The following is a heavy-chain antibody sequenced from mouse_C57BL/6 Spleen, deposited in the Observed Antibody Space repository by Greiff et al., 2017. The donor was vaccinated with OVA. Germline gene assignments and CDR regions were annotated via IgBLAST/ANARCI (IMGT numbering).Heavy chain of an antibody. V-gene: IGHV1-76*01. D-gene: IGHD1-1*01. CDR1: GYTFTDYY. CDR2: IYPGSGNT. J-gene: IGHJ2*01. Sequence: QVQLQQSGAELVRPGASVKLSCKASGYTFTDYYINWVKQRPGQGLEWIARIYPGSGNTYYNEKFKGKATLTAEKSSSTAYMQLSSLTSEDSAVYFCARERNYGSSYGNYFDYWGQGTTLTVSS. CDR3: ARERNYGSSYGNYFDY.